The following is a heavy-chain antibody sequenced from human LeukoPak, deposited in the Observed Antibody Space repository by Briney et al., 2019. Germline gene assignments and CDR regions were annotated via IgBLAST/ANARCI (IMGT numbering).Heavy chain of an antibody. V-gene: IGHV1-69*05. CDR3: AMGDSIGYYSSY. D-gene: IGHD3-22*01. CDR1: GGTFSSYA. J-gene: IGHJ4*02. CDR2: IIPIFGTA. Sequence: SVKVSCKASGGTFSSYAISWLRQAPAQGLEWMGRIIPIFGTANYAQKFQGRVTITTDESTSTAYMELSSLRSEDTAVYYCAMGDSIGYYSSYWGQGTLVTVSS.